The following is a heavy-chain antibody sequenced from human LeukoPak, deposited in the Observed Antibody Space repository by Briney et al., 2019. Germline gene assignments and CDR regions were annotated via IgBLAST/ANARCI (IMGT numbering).Heavy chain of an antibody. CDR1: GFTFSSYG. J-gene: IGHJ4*02. D-gene: IGHD5-24*01. CDR3: VRDGVRDGLYFDY. CDR2: ISGSGGTT. V-gene: IGHV3-23*01. Sequence: PGGSLRLSCAASGFTFSSYGMSWVRQAPGKGLEWVSGISGSGGTTYYADSVKGRFTISRDNSKNTLYLQMNSLRAEDTAVYYCVRDGVRDGLYFDYWGQGTLVTVSS.